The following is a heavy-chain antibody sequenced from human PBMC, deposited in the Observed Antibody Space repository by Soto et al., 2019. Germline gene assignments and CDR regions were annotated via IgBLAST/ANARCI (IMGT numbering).Heavy chain of an antibody. CDR3: ARVLWGIAARNPGVYYYYYMDV. CDR1: GGSISSYY. Sequence: PSETLSLTCTVSGGSISSYYWSWIRQPPGKGLEWIGYIYYSGSTNYSPSLKSRVTISVDTSKNQFSLKLSSVTAADTAVYYCARVLWGIAARNPGVYYYYYMDVWGKGTTVTVSS. D-gene: IGHD6-6*01. CDR2: IYYSGST. V-gene: IGHV4-59*01. J-gene: IGHJ6*03.